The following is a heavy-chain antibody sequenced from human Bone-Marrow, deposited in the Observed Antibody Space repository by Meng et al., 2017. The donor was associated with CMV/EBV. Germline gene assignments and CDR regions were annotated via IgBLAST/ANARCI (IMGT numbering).Heavy chain of an antibody. CDR2: ISWNSGSI. CDR3: VREMWSNDV. V-gene: IGHV3-9*01. J-gene: IGHJ3*01. Sequence: SLKISCAASGFTFDDYAMHWVRQAPGKGLEWVSGISWNSGSIGYADSVKGRFTISRDNAKDTLYLQMNSLRVEDTAVYYCVREMWSNDVWGRGTMVTVSS. D-gene: IGHD3-3*01. CDR1: GFTFDDYA.